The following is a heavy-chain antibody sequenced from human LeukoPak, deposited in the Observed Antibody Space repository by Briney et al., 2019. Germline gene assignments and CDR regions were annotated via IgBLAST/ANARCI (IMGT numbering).Heavy chain of an antibody. Sequence: GRSLRLSCAASGFTFSSYAMHWVRQAPGKGLEWVAVISYDGSNKYYADSVKGWFTISRDNSKNTLYLQMNSLRAEDTAIYYCSKHCSSAGCYRFEYWGQGTLVTVSS. V-gene: IGHV3-30-3*02. CDR2: ISYDGSNK. CDR1: GFTFSSYA. D-gene: IGHD2-2*01. CDR3: SKHCSSAGCYRFEY. J-gene: IGHJ4*02.